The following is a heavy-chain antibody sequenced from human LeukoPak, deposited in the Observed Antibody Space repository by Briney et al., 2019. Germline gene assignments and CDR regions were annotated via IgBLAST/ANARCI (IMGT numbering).Heavy chain of an antibody. J-gene: IGHJ4*02. Sequence: ASVKVSFKASGYTFTSYSISWLRQAPGQGLEWMGWISVYNGNTNYAQQLQGRVTMTTDTSTSTAYMELRTLRSDDTAMYYCARAQGTAAGDYWGQGTLVTVSS. CDR1: GYTFTSYS. V-gene: IGHV1-18*01. CDR2: ISVYNGNT. D-gene: IGHD6-13*01. CDR3: ARAQGTAAGDY.